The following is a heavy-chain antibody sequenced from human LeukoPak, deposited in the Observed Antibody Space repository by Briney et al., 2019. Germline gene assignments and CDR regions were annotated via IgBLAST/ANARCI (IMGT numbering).Heavy chain of an antibody. CDR3: AKDSGSYYYIGYYYGMDV. D-gene: IGHD1-26*01. J-gene: IGHJ6*02. CDR2: ISGSGGST. V-gene: IGHV3-23*01. Sequence: GGSLRLSCAASGFTFSSYAMSWVRQAPGKGLEWVSAISGSGGSTYYADSVKGRFTISRDNSKNTLYLQMNSLRAEDTAVYYCAKDSGSYYYIGYYYGMDVWGQGTTVTVSS. CDR1: GFTFSSYA.